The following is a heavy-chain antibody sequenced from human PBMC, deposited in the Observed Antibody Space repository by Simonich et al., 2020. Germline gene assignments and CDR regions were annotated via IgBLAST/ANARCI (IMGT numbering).Heavy chain of an antibody. V-gene: IGHV1-2*02. CDR3: ARGSRTGDYYYMDV. CDR2: INPNSGGT. CDR1: GYTFTGFY. J-gene: IGHJ6*03. D-gene: IGHD7-27*01. Sequence: QVQLVQSGAEVKKPGASVKVSCKASGYTFTGFYMHWRRQAPGEGLEWIGRINPNSGGTNESQKFQGRCTMTRDTSISTAYMELSRLRSDDTAVYYCARGSRTGDYYYMDVWGKGTTVTVSS.